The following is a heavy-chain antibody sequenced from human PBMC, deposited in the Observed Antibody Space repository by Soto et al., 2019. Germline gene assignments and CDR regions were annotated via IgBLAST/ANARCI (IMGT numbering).Heavy chain of an antibody. CDR1: GFTVSSNY. CDR3: ARESIVGATTSYCNAVDV. CDR2: IHSGGST. D-gene: IGHD1-26*01. Sequence: EVQLVETGGGLIRPGGSLRLSCAASGFTVSSNYMTWVRQAPGKGLEWVSVIHSGGSTSYADSVKGRFTISRDNSKNTLYLQMNSLRADDTAGYYCARESIVGATTSYCNAVDVWGQGSTVTVSS. J-gene: IGHJ6*02. V-gene: IGHV3-53*02.